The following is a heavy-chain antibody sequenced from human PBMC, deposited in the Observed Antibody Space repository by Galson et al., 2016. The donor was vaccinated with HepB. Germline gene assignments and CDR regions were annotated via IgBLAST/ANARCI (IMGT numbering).Heavy chain of an antibody. CDR1: GFIFSRYS. J-gene: IGHJ6*02. D-gene: IGHD5-18*01. CDR2: IKSKTDGGTT. V-gene: IGHV3-15*01. CDR3: ARGQDTSVEIYYYSMDV. Sequence: SLRLSCAASGFIFSRYSMNWVRQAPGKGLEWVGRIKSKTDGGTTDYAAPVKGRFTISRDDSKNTLYLQMIGLRDEDTAVYYCARGQDTSVEIYYYSMDVWGQGTTVTVSS.